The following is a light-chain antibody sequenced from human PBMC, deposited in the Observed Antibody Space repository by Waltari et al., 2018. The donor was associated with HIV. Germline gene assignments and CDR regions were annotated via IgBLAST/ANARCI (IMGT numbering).Light chain of an antibody. J-gene: IGKJ1*01. CDR1: QSVSSN. CDR3: QQYNDWPRT. V-gene: IGKV3-15*01. Sequence: EIVMTQSPATLSVSPGERAPLPCRASQSVSSNLAWYQQKPGQAPRLLIFGASTRATGIPARFSGGGSGTDFTLSISSLQSEDFALYYCQQYNDWPRTFGQGTKVEIK. CDR2: GAS.